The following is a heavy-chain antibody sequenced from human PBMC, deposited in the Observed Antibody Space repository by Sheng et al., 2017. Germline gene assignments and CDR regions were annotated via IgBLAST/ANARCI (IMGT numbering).Heavy chain of an antibody. CDR1: GFTFSSYA. CDR3: AKVQYSSSWTTSYYYYMDV. J-gene: IGHJ6*03. V-gene: IGHV3-23*01. D-gene: IGHD6-13*01. Sequence: EVQLLESGGGLVQPGGSLRLSCAASGFTFSSYAMSWVRQAPGKGLEWVSAISGSGGSTYYADSVKGRFTISRDNSKNTLYLQMNSLRAEDTAVYYCAKVQYSSSWTTSYYYYMDVWGKGTTVTVSS. CDR2: ISGSGGST.